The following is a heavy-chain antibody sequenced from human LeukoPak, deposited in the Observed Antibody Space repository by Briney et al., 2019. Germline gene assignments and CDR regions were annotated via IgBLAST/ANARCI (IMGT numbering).Heavy chain of an antibody. CDR2: TYYMSKWYH. D-gene: IGHD3-10*01. J-gene: IGHJ4*02. CDR3: AKGTKDYYGSGSFYLSRDHFISR. CDR1: GDSVSSNSVA. V-gene: IGHV6-1*01. Sequence: SQTLSLTCAISGDSVSSNSVAWNWIRQSPSRGLEWLERTYYMSKWYHEYAVSVKGRIVIDPDTSKNQFSLQLNSVTPEDTAVYYCAKGTKDYYGSGSFYLSRDHFISRWGQGTLVTVSS.